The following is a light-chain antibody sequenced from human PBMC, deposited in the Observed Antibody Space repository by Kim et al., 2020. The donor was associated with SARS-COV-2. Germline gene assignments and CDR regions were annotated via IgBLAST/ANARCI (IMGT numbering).Light chain of an antibody. CDR1: SSDVGGYSF. Sequence: QSVLTQPASVSGSPGQSITISCTGTSSDVGGYSFVSWYQQHPGKAPKLMIYAVTKRPSGVSNRFSGSKSGNTASLTISGLQAEDEADYYCTSYTSSITWVFGGGTQLTVL. CDR2: AVT. J-gene: IGLJ3*02. CDR3: TSYTSSITWV. V-gene: IGLV2-14*01.